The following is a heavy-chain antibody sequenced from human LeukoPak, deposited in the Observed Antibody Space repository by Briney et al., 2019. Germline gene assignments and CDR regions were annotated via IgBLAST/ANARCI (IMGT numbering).Heavy chain of an antibody. J-gene: IGHJ4*02. Sequence: GGSLRLSCAVSGFTFSDYWVTWVRQTPGKGLEFVANINRDGSVKNYVDSVRGRFTISRDNAKNSLYLQMTSLRVDDTAIYYCARDPGFSSFDYWGQGTLVTVSS. CDR3: ARDPGFSSFDY. D-gene: IGHD3-3*02. CDR2: INRDGSVK. V-gene: IGHV3-7*01. CDR1: GFTFSDYW.